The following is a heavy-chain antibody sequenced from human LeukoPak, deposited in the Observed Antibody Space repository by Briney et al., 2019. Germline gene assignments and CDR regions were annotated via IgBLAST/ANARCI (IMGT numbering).Heavy chain of an antibody. CDR3: ARDGYSSSWRYAFDI. CDR2: ISSSSSYV. Sequence: PGGSLRLSCAASGFTFSSYNMNWVRQAPGKGLEWVSSISSSSSYVYYADSVKGRFTISRDNAKNSLYLQMNSLRAEDTAVYYCARDGYSSSWRYAFDIWGQGTMVTVSS. D-gene: IGHD6-13*01. J-gene: IGHJ3*02. V-gene: IGHV3-21*01. CDR1: GFTFSSYN.